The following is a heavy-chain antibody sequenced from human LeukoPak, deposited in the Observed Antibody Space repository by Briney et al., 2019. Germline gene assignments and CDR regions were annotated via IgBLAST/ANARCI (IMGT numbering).Heavy chain of an antibody. V-gene: IGHV3-11*01. J-gene: IGHJ4*02. D-gene: IGHD3-22*01. Sequence: GGSLRLSCAASGFTFSDYYMSWIRQAPGKGLEWVSYISSSGSTIYYADSVKGRFTISRGNAKNSLYLQMNSLRAEDTAVYYCARRSYYYDSSGYAYWGQGTLVTVSS. CDR2: ISSSGSTI. CDR1: GFTFSDYY. CDR3: ARRSYYYDSSGYAY.